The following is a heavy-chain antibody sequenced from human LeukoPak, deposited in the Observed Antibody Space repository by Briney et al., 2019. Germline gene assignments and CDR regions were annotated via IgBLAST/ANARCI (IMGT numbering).Heavy chain of an antibody. D-gene: IGHD3-16*02. V-gene: IGHV4-59*01. CDR2: IYYSGRT. J-gene: IGHJ4*02. CDR3: ARYVWGSYPTFEDY. Sequence: SETLSLTCAVSGGSISSYYWSWIRQPPGKGLEWIAYIYYSGRTHHNPSLKSRVTISVDTSKNQFSLKLISVTAADTAVYYCARYVWGSYPTFEDYWGQGTLVTVSS. CDR1: GGSISSYY.